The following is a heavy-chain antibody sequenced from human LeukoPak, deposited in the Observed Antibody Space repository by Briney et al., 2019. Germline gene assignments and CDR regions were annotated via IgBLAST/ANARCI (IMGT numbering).Heavy chain of an antibody. CDR3: ARRHYYDSSGYKYFDY. V-gene: IGHV4-39*07. J-gene: IGHJ4*02. CDR1: GGSISSSSYY. Sequence: PSETLSLTCTVSGGSISSSSYYWGWIRQPPGKGLEWIGSIYYSGSTYYNPSLKSRVTISVDTSKNQFSLKLSSVTAADTAVYYCARRHYYDSSGYKYFDYWGQGTLVTVSS. D-gene: IGHD3-22*01. CDR2: IYYSGST.